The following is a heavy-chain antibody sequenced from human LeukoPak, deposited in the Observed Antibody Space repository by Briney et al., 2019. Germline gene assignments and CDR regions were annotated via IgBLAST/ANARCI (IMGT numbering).Heavy chain of an antibody. CDR3: AKDPNGDYVGAFDT. J-gene: IGHJ3*02. CDR2: MGVSGDNV. Sequence: PGGSLRLSCAASGFTFSACGVTWVRQAPGKGLEWVSSMGVSGDNVHYADSVKGRFAISRDNSKNTLYLQMNSLRAEDAAVYYCAKDPNGDYVGAFDTWGQGTMVIVSS. D-gene: IGHD4-17*01. V-gene: IGHV3-23*01. CDR1: GFTFSACG.